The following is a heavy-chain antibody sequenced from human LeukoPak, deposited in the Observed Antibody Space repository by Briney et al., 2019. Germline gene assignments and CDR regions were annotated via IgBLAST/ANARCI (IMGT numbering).Heavy chain of an antibody. J-gene: IGHJ6*02. CDR3: AVSLTTGGYYGMDV. D-gene: IGHD1-1*01. V-gene: IGHV1-24*01. CDR2: FDPEDGET. Sequence: ASVKVSCKVSGYTLTELSLHWVRQAPGKGLEWMGRFDPEDGETIYARKFQGRVTMTENTSTDTAYMELSSLRSEDTAVYFCAVSLTTGGYYGMDVWGQGTTVTVSS. CDR1: GYTLTELS.